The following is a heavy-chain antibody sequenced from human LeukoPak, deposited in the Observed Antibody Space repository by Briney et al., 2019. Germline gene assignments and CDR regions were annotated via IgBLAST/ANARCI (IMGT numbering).Heavy chain of an antibody. Sequence: SETLSLTCTVSGGSISSYYWSWIRQPPGKGLEWIAYISDIGSINYNPSLKCRVTISLDTSKNQFSLKLSSVTAADTAVYYCAGHHPRNTVDFWGQGTLVTVSS. CDR3: AGHHPRNTVDF. V-gene: IGHV4-59*08. CDR2: ISDIGSI. D-gene: IGHD2-8*02. CDR1: GGSISSYY. J-gene: IGHJ4*02.